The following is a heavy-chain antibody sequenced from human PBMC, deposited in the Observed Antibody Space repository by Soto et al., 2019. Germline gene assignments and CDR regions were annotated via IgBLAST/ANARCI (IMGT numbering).Heavy chain of an antibody. CDR3: AEARGYSYYYGMDV. CDR1: GDSVSSNSAA. J-gene: IGHJ6*02. Sequence: SQTLSLTCAISGDSVSSNSAAWNWIRQSPSRGLEWLGRTYYRSKWYNDYAVSVKSRITINPGTSKNQFSLQLNSVTPEDTAVYYCAEARGYSYYYGMDVWGQGTTVTVSS. V-gene: IGHV6-1*01. CDR2: TYYRSKWYN.